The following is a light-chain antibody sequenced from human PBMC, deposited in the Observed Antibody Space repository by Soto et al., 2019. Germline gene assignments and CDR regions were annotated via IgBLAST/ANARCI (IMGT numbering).Light chain of an antibody. CDR2: ANN. Sequence: QSVLTQPASVSGSPGQSITISCTGSSSNIGAGYDVHWYQQLPGTAPKLLIYANNNRPSGVPDRFSGSKSGTSVSLAITGLQAEDEADYYCQSYDSSLSGYVFGTGTKVTVL. V-gene: IGLV1-40*01. J-gene: IGLJ1*01. CDR1: SSNIGAGYD. CDR3: QSYDSSLSGYV.